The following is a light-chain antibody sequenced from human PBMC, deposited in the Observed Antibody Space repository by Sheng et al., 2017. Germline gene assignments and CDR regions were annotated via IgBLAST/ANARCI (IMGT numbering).Light chain of an antibody. V-gene: IGKV3D-20*02. CDR2: GAS. CDR3: QQRSDWPLT. Sequence: EIVMTQSPATLSLSPGERATLSCRASQSVSSTYLAWYQHKPGQAPRLLIYGASSRATGIPDRFSGGGSGTDFTLTISSLEPEDFAVYYCQQRSDWPLTFGGGTKVEIK. J-gene: IGKJ4*01. CDR1: QSVSSTY.